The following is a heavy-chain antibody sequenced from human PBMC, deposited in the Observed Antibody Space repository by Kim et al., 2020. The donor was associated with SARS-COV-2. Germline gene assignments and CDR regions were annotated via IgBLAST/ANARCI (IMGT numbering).Heavy chain of an antibody. CDR3: VKGGIYDIAAAGNYYNYGMDV. D-gene: IGHD6-13*01. CDR2: ISSNGGST. Sequence: GGSLRLSCSASGFTFSSYAMHWVRQAPGKGLEYVSAISSNGGSTYYADSVKGRFTISRDNSKNTLYLQMSSLRAEDTAVYYCVKGGIYDIAAAGNYYNYGMDVWGQGTTVTVSS. V-gene: IGHV3-64D*06. CDR1: GFTFSSYA. J-gene: IGHJ6*02.